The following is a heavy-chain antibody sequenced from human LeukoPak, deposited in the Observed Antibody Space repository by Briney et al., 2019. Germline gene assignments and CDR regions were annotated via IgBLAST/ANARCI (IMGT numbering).Heavy chain of an antibody. Sequence: GGSLRLSCAASGFTFDDYAMHWVRHAPGKGLEWVSGISWNSGSIGYADSVKGRFTISRDNAKNSLYLQMNSLRAEDTALYYCAKDIAPRPPYYDFWSGYRNYYYYYMDVWGKGTTVTVSS. D-gene: IGHD3-3*01. CDR1: GFTFDDYA. V-gene: IGHV3-9*01. CDR3: AKDIAPRPPYYDFWSGYRNYYYYYMDV. J-gene: IGHJ6*03. CDR2: ISWNSGSI.